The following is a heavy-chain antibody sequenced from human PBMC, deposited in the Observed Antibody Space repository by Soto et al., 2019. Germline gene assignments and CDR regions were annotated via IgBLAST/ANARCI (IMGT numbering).Heavy chain of an antibody. CDR2: IDERGTSP. CDR3: AREGCTSGSCHYHYYHMDV. V-gene: IGHV3-74*01. J-gene: IGHJ6*03. D-gene: IGHD2-15*01. Sequence: EVQLVESGGGLVQPGGSLRLSCAASGFSFSTYWMHWVRQAPGKGLVWVSRIDERGTSPNYADSVRGRFTISRDNAKNILFLEMNSLRAEDTAVYYCAREGCTSGSCHYHYYHMDVWGKGTTVTVSS. CDR1: GFSFSTYW.